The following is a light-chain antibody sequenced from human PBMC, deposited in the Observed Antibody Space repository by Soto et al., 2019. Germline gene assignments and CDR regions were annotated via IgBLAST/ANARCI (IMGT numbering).Light chain of an antibody. V-gene: IGKV1-33*01. Sequence: DIQMTQSPSSLSASVGDRVTITCPASQDIRKYLSWYQQKPGRAPKLLIYGASNLETGVPSRFSGSGSGTDFTFTISSLQPEDIATYYCQHYDHLPPFTFGPGTKVAI. CDR2: GAS. J-gene: IGKJ3*01. CDR1: QDIRKY. CDR3: QHYDHLPPFT.